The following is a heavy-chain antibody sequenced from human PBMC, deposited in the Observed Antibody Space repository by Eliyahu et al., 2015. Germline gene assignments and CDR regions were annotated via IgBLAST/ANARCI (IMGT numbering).Heavy chain of an antibody. D-gene: IGHD5-24*01. J-gene: IGHJ6*02. V-gene: IGHV3-11*01. Sequence: VDSGGQLVKPGGSLRLSCTGSGFSFSDYYMNWIRQAPGKGLEWISYISHMGSSVYYAESVRGRFTISRDNAKSSLYLQMNNLTVAHTPLYFCVRAGYDPTWGTYHPYNYFYSKEMDVWGPGTTVTVSS. CDR3: VRAGYDPTWGTYHPYNYFYSKEMDV. CDR1: GFSFSDYY. CDR2: ISHMGSSV.